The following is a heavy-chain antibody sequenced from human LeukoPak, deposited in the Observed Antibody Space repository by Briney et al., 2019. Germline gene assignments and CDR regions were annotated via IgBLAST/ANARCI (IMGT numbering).Heavy chain of an antibody. CDR2: ISSSSSYI. J-gene: IGHJ6*02. Sequence: PGGSPRLSYAASGFTFSSYSMNWVRQAPGKGLEWVSSISSSSSYIYYADSVKGRFTISRDNAKNSLYLQMNSLSAEDTAVYYCARVPPQRYCSSTSCYVIREYYYYYGMDVWGQGTTVTVSS. V-gene: IGHV3-21*01. D-gene: IGHD2-2*01. CDR3: ARVPPQRYCSSTSCYVIREYYYYYGMDV. CDR1: GFTFSSYS.